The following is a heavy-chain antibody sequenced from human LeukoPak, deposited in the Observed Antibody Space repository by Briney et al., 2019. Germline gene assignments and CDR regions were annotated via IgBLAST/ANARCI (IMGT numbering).Heavy chain of an antibody. D-gene: IGHD2-2*02. CDR3: ARDLIGWSSVVPAATPAP. J-gene: IGHJ5*02. CDR1: GGSISSSSYY. CDR2: IYYSVST. V-gene: IGHV4-39*07. Sequence: SETLSLTCTVSGGSISSSSYYWGWIRQPPGKGLEWVGWIYYSVSTYYNPSLKSRVTISVDTSKNQFSLKLSSVTAADTAVYYCARDLIGWSSVVPAATPAPWGQRTLVTVSS.